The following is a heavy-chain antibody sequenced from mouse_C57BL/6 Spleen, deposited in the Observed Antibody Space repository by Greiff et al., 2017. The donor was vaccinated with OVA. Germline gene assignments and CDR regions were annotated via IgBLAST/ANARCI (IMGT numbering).Heavy chain of an antibody. V-gene: IGHV5-6*01. CDR2: ISSGGSYT. CDR3: ARRGLYSPWFAY. J-gene: IGHJ3*01. D-gene: IGHD1-1*01. CDR1: GFTFSSYG. Sequence: DVQLVESGGDLVKPGGSLKLSCAASGFTFSSYGMSWVRQTPDKRLEWVATISSGGSYTYYPDSVKGRFTISRDNAKNTLYLQMSSLKSEDTAMYYCARRGLYSPWFAYWGQGTLVTVSA.